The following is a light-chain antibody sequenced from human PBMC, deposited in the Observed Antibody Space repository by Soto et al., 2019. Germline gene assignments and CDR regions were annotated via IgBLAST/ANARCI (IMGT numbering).Light chain of an antibody. CDR1: QSISSW. CDR3: HQYNSYSPT. V-gene: IGKV1-5*01. CDR2: DAS. J-gene: IGKJ1*01. Sequence: DIQMTQSPSTLSASVGDRVTITCRASQSISSWLAWYQQKPGKAPKLLIYDASSLESGVPSRFGGSGSGTELTLTISSLQPDDFATYYCHQYNSYSPTFGQGTKVDIK.